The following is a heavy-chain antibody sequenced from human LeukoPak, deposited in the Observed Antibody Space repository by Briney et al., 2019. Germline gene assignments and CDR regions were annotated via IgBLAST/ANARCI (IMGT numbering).Heavy chain of an antibody. V-gene: IGHV4-59*01. Sequence: KPSETLSLTCTVSGGSISSYYWSWIRQPPGKGLEWIGYIYYSGSTNYNPSLKSRVTISVDTSKNQFSLKLTSVTAADTAVYYCARGRIALNWFDPWGQGTLVTVSS. J-gene: IGHJ5*02. CDR1: GGSISSYY. CDR2: IYYSGST. CDR3: ARGRIALNWFDP. D-gene: IGHD2-21*01.